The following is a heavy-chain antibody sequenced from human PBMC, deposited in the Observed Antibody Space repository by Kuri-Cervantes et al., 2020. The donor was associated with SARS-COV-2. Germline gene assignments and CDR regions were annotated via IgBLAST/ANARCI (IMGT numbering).Heavy chain of an antibody. J-gene: IGHJ4*02. CDR2: ISYGRSNK. V-gene: IGHV3-30*18. CDR3: AKDLVPGSYEGFDY. CDR1: GFTFSSYG. Sequence: GGSLRLSRAASGFTFSSYGMHWVRQAPGKGLEWVAVISYGRSNKYYADSVKGRFTISRDNSKNTLYLQMNSLRAEDTAVYYCAKDLVPGSYEGFDYWGQGTLVTVSS. D-gene: IGHD3-16*01.